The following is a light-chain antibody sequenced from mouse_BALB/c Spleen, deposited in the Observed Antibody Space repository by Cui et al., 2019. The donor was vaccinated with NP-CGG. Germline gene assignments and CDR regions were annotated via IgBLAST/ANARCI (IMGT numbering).Light chain of an antibody. CDR2: GIN. J-gene: IGLJ1*01. V-gene: IGLV1*01. Sequence: QAVVTQESALTTSPGETVTLTCRSSTGAVTTSNYANWVQEKSDLLFTGLIGGINNRAPGVPARFSGSLIGDKAALTITGTQTEDEAIYFCALWYSNHWVFGGGTKLTVL. CDR3: ALWYSNHWV. CDR1: TGAVTTSNY.